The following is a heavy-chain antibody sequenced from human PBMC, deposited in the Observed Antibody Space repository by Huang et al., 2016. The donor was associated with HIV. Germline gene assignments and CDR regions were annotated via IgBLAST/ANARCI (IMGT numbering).Heavy chain of an antibody. V-gene: IGHV3-64*07. D-gene: IGHD7-27*01. J-gene: IGHJ4*02. CDR1: GFTFSSYA. CDR3: ARKLGDY. Sequence: EVQLVESGGGLVQPGGSVSLSCAASGFTFSSYAMHWVRQAPGKGLEYVSAISSNGGSTYYADSVKGRFTISRDNSKNTLYLQMGSLRAEDMAVYYCARKLGDYWGQGTLVTVSS. CDR2: ISSNGGST.